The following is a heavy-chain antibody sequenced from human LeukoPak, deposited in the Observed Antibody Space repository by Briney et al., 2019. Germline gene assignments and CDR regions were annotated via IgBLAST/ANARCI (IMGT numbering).Heavy chain of an antibody. J-gene: IGHJ3*02. D-gene: IGHD1-26*01. V-gene: IGHV4-61*02. Sequence: SETLYLTCTVSGGSISSGSYHWNWIRQPAGKGREWIGRIYTSGTTNSHPSLKSRVTISVDTSKSQFSLKLSSVTAADTAVYYCARGVAGEDAFDIWGQGTMVTVSS. CDR2: IYTSGTT. CDR3: ARGVAGEDAFDI. CDR1: GGSISSGSYH.